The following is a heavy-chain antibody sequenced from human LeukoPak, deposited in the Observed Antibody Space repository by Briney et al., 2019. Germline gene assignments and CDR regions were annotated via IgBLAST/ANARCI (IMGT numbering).Heavy chain of an antibody. CDR2: IIPIFGTA. Sequence: GASVKVSCKASGGTFSSYAISWVRQAPGQGLEWMGGIIPIFGTANYAQKFQGRVTITADESTSTAYMELSSLRSEDTAVYYCARSDSSGWDEYFQHWGQGTLVTVSS. D-gene: IGHD6-19*01. V-gene: IGHV1-69*13. CDR3: ARSDSSGWDEYFQH. J-gene: IGHJ1*01. CDR1: GGTFSSYA.